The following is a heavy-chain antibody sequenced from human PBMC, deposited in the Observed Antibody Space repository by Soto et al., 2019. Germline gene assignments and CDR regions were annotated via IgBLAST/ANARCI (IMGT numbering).Heavy chain of an antibody. V-gene: IGHV1-3*01. CDR1: GYTFDNYA. D-gene: IGHD5-12*01. Sequence: QVQLVQYGAQVKKPGASGKVYCKASGYTFDNYALHWVRQAPGRRLEWMGWIHAGNGYTKYSPSFQGRVTITRDTSARTGHMDLSSLGSEDTAVFYCARVQYSGYDFKRAFNIWGQGTVVTVSS. CDR3: ARVQYSGYDFKRAFNI. CDR2: IHAGNGYT. J-gene: IGHJ3*02.